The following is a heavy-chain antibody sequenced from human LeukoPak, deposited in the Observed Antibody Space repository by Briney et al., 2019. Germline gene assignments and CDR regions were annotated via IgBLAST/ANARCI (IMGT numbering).Heavy chain of an antibody. D-gene: IGHD2-2*01. V-gene: IGHV3-43*01. CDR2: ISWDGGST. Sequence: GGSLRLSCAASGFMFDQYTMHWVRQAPGKGLEWVSLISWDGGSTYYADSVKGRFTIPRDNSKNSLYLQMNSLRTEDTALYYCSRSQPYCTTTSCAFDYWGQGTLVTVYS. J-gene: IGHJ4*02. CDR1: GFMFDQYT. CDR3: SRSQPYCTTTSCAFDY.